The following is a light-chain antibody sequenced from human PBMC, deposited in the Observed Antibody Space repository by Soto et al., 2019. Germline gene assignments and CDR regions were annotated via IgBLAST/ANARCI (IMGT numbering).Light chain of an antibody. J-gene: IGKJ1*01. CDR2: AAS. CDR1: QSISNY. Sequence: DIQMTQSPSSLSASVGDRVTITCRASQSISNYLNWYQQKPGKAPKLLIYAASSMQSGVPSMFSGSGSETDFTLTISSLQPDYSATYYCQQSFSPLWTFGQGTKVEV. CDR3: QQSFSPLWT. V-gene: IGKV1-39*01.